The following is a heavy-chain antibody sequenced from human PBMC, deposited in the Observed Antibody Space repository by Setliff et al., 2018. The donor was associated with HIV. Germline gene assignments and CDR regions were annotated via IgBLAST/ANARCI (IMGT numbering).Heavy chain of an antibody. D-gene: IGHD2-2*01. J-gene: IGHJ4*02. Sequence: PSETLSLTCSVYGTSFSDHYWSWVRQTPGKGLEWIGEMNQSGTTNYNPSLKSRVTMSIDTSERQFSLKLTSVTAADTAVYYCARGFDYAQRPPLYYFDYWGQGTLVTVSS. CDR1: GTSFSDHY. CDR2: MNQSGTT. V-gene: IGHV4-34*01. CDR3: ARGFDYAQRPPLYYFDY.